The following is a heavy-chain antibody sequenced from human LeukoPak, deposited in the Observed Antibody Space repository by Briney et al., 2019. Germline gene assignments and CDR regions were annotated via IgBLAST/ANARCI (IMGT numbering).Heavy chain of an antibody. J-gene: IGHJ5*02. V-gene: IGHV4-4*07. CDR2: IYTTGIT. CDR3: ARDRDWNYWFDA. CDR1: GGSIRSYY. Sequence: PSETLSLTCTVSGGSIRSYYWNWIRQPAGKGPEWIGRIYTTGITNYNPSLKSRVTMSVDTSKNDFSLKLSSVTAADTAVYYCARDRDWNYWFDAWGQGTLVTVST. D-gene: IGHD1-7*01.